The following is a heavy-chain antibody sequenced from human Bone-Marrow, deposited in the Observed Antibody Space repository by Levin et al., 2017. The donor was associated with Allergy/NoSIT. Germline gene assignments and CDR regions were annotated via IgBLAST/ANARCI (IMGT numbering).Heavy chain of an antibody. J-gene: IGHJ3*02. CDR1: GYSISSGYY. D-gene: IGHD1-26*01. V-gene: IGHV4-38-2*01. CDR3: ARGLESTSDAFDI. Sequence: SQTLSLTCAVSGYSISSGYYWGWIRQPPGKGLEWIGSIYHSGSTYYNPSLKSRVTISVDTSKNQFSLKLSSVTAADTAVYYCARGLESTSDAFDIWGQGTMVTVSS. CDR2: IYHSGST.